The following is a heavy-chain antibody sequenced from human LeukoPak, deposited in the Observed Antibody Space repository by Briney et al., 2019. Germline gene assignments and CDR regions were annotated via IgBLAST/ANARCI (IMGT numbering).Heavy chain of an antibody. D-gene: IGHD4-17*01. CDR1: GGSISSGGYS. CDR3: ARGKEDYGDYGFDY. Sequence: SETLSLTCAVSGGSISSGGYSWSWIRQPPGKGLEWIGYIYHSGSTYYNPSLKSRVTISVDRSKNQFSLKLSSVTAADTAVYYCARGKEDYGDYGFDYWGQGILVTVSS. V-gene: IGHV4-30-2*01. CDR2: IYHSGST. J-gene: IGHJ4*02.